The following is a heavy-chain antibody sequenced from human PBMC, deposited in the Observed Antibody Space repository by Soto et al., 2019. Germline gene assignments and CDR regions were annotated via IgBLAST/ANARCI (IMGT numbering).Heavy chain of an antibody. CDR3: ARGRGGLGDY. CDR2: INHSGST. CDR1: GGSFSGYY. V-gene: IGHV4-34*01. J-gene: IGHJ4*02. Sequence: QVQLQQWGAGLLKPSETLSLTCAVYGGSFSGYYWCWIRQPPGKGLEWIGEINHSGSTNYNPSLKSRVTISVDTSKNQFSLKLSSVTAAGTAVYYCARGRGGLGDYWGQGTLVAVSS. D-gene: IGHD3-10*01.